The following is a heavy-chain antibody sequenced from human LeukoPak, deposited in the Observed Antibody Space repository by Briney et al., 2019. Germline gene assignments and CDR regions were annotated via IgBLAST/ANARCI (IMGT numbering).Heavy chain of an antibody. D-gene: IGHD3-3*01. J-gene: IGHJ4*02. CDR3: ATGGSTIFGVVTDAFDY. CDR1: GYTFTSYG. Sequence: GASVKVSCKASGYTFTSYGISWVRQAPGQGLEWMGWISAYNGNTNYAQKFQGRVTMTEDTSTDTAYMELSSLRSEDTAVYYCATGGSTIFGVVTDAFDYWGQGTLVTVSS. CDR2: ISAYNGNT. V-gene: IGHV1-18*01.